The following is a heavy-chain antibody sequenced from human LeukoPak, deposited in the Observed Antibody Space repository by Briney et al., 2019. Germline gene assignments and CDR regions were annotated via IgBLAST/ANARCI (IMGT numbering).Heavy chain of an antibody. CDR1: GYTFTGYY. J-gene: IGHJ4*02. D-gene: IGHD4-17*01. Sequence: ASVKVSCKASGYTFTGYYIHWVRQAPGQGLEWMGWIKPNNGDTKYPETFQGRVALTRDTSISTAYMELSGLRSDDTAVYYCARDHWGASVTQFDYWGQGTLVTVSS. V-gene: IGHV1-2*02. CDR3: ARDHWGASVTQFDY. CDR2: IKPNNGDT.